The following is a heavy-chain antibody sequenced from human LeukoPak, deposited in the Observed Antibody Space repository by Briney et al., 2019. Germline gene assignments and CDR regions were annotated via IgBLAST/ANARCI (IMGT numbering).Heavy chain of an antibody. CDR2: IYYSGST. Sequence: SQTLSFTCTVSGGSMSTYYWSWIRQPPGRGLEWLGYIYYSGSTSYNPSLKSRVTISVDTSKNQFSLKLSSVTAADTAVYYCARQYYYDSHTFDYWGQGTLVTVSS. V-gene: IGHV4-59*08. CDR3: ARQYYYDSHTFDY. CDR1: GGSMSTYY. D-gene: IGHD3-22*01. J-gene: IGHJ4*02.